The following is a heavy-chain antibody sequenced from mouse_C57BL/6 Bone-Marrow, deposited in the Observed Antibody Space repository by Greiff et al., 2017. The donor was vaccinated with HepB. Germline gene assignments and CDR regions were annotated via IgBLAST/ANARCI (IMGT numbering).Heavy chain of an antibody. CDR1: GYTFTSYW. CDR3: ARGDSNYSGYAMDY. Sequence: QVQLQQPGAELVKPGASVKLSCKASGYTFTSYWMQWVKQRPGQGLEWIGEIDPSDSYTNYNQKFKGKPTLTVDTSSSTAYMQLSSLTSEDSAVYYCARGDSNYSGYAMDYWGQGTSVTVSS. J-gene: IGHJ4*01. V-gene: IGHV1-50*01. CDR2: IDPSDSYT. D-gene: IGHD2-5*01.